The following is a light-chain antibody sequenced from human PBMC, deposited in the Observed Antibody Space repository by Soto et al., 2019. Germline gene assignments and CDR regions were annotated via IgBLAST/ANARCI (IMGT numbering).Light chain of an antibody. CDR1: SSDVGGHNY. Sequence: QSALTQPASVSGSPGQSITISCTGTSSDVGGHNYVSWFQQHPGKAPKLMIYEVSKWPSGVSNRFSGSKSGNTASLTVTGLQAVDEADYYCSSYTGSNTWVFGGGTKLTVL. V-gene: IGLV2-14*01. CDR2: EVS. CDR3: SSYTGSNTWV. J-gene: IGLJ3*02.